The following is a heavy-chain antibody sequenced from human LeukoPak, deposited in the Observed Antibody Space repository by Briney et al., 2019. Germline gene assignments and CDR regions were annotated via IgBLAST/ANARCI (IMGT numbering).Heavy chain of an antibody. D-gene: IGHD3-10*01. CDR3: ARDLLWFGELLQKSYFDY. CDR2: ISSSSSYI. J-gene: IGHJ4*02. V-gene: IGHV3-21*01. CDR1: GFTFSSYS. Sequence: PGGSLRLSCAASGFTFSSYSMNWVRQAPGKGLEWVSSISSSSSYIYYADSVKGRFTISRDNAKNSLYLQMNSLRAENTAVYYCARDLLWFGELLQKSYFDYWGQGTLVTVSS.